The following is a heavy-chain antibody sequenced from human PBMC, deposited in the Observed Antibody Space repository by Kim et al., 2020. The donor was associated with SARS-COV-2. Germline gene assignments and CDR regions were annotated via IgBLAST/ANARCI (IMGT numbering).Heavy chain of an antibody. D-gene: IGHD3-3*01. V-gene: IGHV3-23*01. CDR2: ISGSGAST. Sequence: GGSLRLSCAASGFTFSSYGMSWVRQAPGKGLEWVSVISGSGASTYYADSVKGRFTISRENSKNTLYLQMNSLRAEDTAVYYCAKVRSIYDFWSGYYRESYYGFDSWGQGTKVTVSS. CDR3: AKVRSIYDFWSGYYRESYYGFDS. CDR1: GFTFSSYG. J-gene: IGHJ3*02.